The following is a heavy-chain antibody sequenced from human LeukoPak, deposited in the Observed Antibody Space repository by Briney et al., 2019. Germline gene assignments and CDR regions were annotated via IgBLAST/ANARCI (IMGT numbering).Heavy chain of an antibody. CDR2: IGSGGTP. CDR1: GFTFYHYD. CDR3: AKYFYDSSTYSFDY. V-gene: IGHV3-23*01. Sequence: GGSLSLSCGASGFTFYHYDMRWVRQSPGRGLEWVTSIGSGGTPHYADSVKGRFTLSRDNSKNTLFLQMNSLRAEDTAVYYCAKYFYDSSTYSFDYWGQGTLVTVSS. D-gene: IGHD3-22*01. J-gene: IGHJ4*02.